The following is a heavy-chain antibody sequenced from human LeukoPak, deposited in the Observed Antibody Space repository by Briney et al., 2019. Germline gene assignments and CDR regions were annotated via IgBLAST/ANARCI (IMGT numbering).Heavy chain of an antibody. CDR1: GYTFTSYA. CDR3: ARIDYGDYSVDY. J-gene: IGHJ4*02. V-gene: IGHV1-3*01. Sequence: ASVKVSCKASGYTFTSYAMHWVRQAPGQRREWMGWINAGNGNTKYSQKFQGRVTITRDTSASTAYMELSSLRSEDTAVYYCARIDYGDYSVDYWGQGTLVTVSS. D-gene: IGHD4-17*01. CDR2: INAGNGNT.